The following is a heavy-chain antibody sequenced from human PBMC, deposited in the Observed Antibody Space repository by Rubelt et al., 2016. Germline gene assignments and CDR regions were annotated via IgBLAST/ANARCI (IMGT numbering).Heavy chain of an antibody. J-gene: IGHJ4*02. V-gene: IGHV4-59*01. CDR1: GDSISSYY. D-gene: IGHD6-19*01. CDR2: IYYSGST. CDR3: ARAYSSGWYYFDY. Sequence: QVQLQESGPGLVKPSETLSLTCTVSGDSISSYYWSWIRQPPGKGLEWIGYIYYSGSTNYSPSLKSRVTISVDTSKDQFSLKRSSVTAADTAVYYCARAYSSGWYYFDYWGQGTLVTVSS.